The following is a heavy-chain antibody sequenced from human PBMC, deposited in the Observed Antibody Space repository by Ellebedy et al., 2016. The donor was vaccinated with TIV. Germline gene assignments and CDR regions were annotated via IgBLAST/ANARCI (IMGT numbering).Heavy chain of an antibody. D-gene: IGHD2-2*01. Sequence: MPSETLSLTCAVYGGSFSGYSWSWIRQPPGKGLEWIGEINHSGSTSYNPSLKSRVTSSVDTSKNQFSLKLSSVTAADTAVYYCARVVVPAAMLLYYYYAMDVWGQGTTVTVSS. CDR3: ARVVVPAAMLLYYYYAMDV. CDR2: INHSGST. CDR1: GGSFSGYS. J-gene: IGHJ6*02. V-gene: IGHV4-34*01.